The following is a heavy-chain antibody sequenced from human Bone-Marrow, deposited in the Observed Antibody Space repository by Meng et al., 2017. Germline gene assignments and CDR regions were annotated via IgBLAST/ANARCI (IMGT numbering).Heavy chain of an antibody. CDR1: GFPFSAFT. CDR3: AKDHSSGYQPYYFDA. Sequence: GESLKISCAASGFPFSAFTMNWVRQAPGQGLEWVSGLSFSGRDTFYADSVKGRFTISRDHSKNTLYLQMLSRRAEDAATFFCAKDHSSGYQPYYFDAWGQGVLVTVSS. D-gene: IGHD3-22*01. J-gene: IGHJ4*02. CDR2: LSFSGRDT. V-gene: IGHV3-23*01.